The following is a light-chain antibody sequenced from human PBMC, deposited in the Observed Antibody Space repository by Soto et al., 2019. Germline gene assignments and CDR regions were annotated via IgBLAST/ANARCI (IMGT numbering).Light chain of an antibody. CDR1: QGIDTS. V-gene: IGKV1-9*01. CDR2: AAS. CDR3: QHYNNWIAS. J-gene: IGKJ4*01. Sequence: SLLTQSPSSLSASVGDRVTITCRASQGIDTSLAWYQQKPGTAPKLLMYAASSLQRGVPSRFSGSGSGTEFTLTISSLQSEDFAVYYCQHYNNWIASFGGGTKVDIK.